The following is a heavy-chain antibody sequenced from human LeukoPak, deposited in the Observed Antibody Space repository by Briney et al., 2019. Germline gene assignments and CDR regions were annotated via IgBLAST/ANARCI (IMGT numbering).Heavy chain of an antibody. CDR3: ARARGTTVTTRYFDL. V-gene: IGHV4-34*01. CDR2: INHSGST. D-gene: IGHD4-11*01. J-gene: IGHJ2*01. CDR1: GGSFSGYY. Sequence: SETLSLTCAVYGGSFSGYYWSWIRQPPGKGLEWIGEINHSGSTNYNPSLKSRVTISIDTTKNQFSLKLNSVTAADTAVYYCARARGTTVTTRYFDLWGRGTLVTVSS.